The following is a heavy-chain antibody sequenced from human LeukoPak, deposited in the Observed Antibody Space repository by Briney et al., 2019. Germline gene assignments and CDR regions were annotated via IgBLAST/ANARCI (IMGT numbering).Heavy chain of an antibody. V-gene: IGHV3-30*18. J-gene: IGHJ3*02. D-gene: IGHD5-24*01. CDR3: AKDGDGPLSIPVAFGI. CDR1: GFTFNSYG. Sequence: PGGSLRLSCAASGFTFNSYGMHWVRQAPGKGLEWVAVISYDASNKYYADSVKGRFTISRDNSKNTLYLQMNSLRAEDTAVYYCAKDGDGPLSIPVAFGIWGQGTMVTVSS. CDR2: ISYDASNK.